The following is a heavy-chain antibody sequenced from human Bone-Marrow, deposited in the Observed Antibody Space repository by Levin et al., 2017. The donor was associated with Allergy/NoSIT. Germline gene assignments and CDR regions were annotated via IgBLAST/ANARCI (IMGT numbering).Heavy chain of an antibody. Sequence: LSLTCAASGFTFSSSAMDWVRQAPGKGLEWVSAISGGGGSTYYADSVKGRFTISRDNSKSTLYLQMNSLRVEDTALYYCAKEGGQRQYDYWGQGTLVTVSS. CDR1: GFTFSSSA. D-gene: IGHD2-2*01. CDR3: AKEGGQRQYDY. V-gene: IGHV3-23*01. CDR2: ISGGGGST. J-gene: IGHJ4*02.